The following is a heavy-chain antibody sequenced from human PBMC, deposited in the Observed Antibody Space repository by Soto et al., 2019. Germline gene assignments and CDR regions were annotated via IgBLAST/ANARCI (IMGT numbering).Heavy chain of an antibody. V-gene: IGHV1-69*17. CDR3: ARDVGTTVITKFDS. D-gene: IGHD4-17*01. CDR2: VIPIFDII. CDR1: GGTFSRFS. Sequence: QVQLVQSEADVKQPGSSVKVSCKSSGGTFSRFSINWVRQAPGRGLEWMGGVIPIFDIINYAGKLQGRVTIIGDKSTNTAYMELSSLTSEDTAVYYCARDVGTTVITKFDSWGQGTLVIVSS. J-gene: IGHJ4*02.